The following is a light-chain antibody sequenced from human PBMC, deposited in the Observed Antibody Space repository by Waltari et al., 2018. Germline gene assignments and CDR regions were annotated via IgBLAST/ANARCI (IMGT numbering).Light chain of an antibody. CDR2: EAS. V-gene: IGKV1-5*03. Sequence: DIQMTQSPSTLSASIGDRVTITCRASQTIGRCLAWYPRKTGKAPKLLIYEASTLESGVPARFSATGSGTEFTLTIGSLQPDDFASYFCLQYYTYSTFGQGTNVEIK. J-gene: IGKJ1*01. CDR1: QTIGRC. CDR3: LQYYTYST.